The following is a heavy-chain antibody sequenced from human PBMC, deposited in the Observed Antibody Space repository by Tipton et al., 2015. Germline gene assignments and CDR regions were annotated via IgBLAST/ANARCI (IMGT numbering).Heavy chain of an antibody. CDR2: INHSGST. V-gene: IGHV4-34*01. J-gene: IGHJ4*02. Sequence: TLSLTCTVSGGSISTYYWSWIRQTPGKGLEWIGEINHSGSTTYNPSLKSRISLSIDTSKNQISLKMISVTAADTAVYYCARGNANSSTWHFDYWGQGTLVIVPP. CDR3: ARGNANSSTWHFDY. D-gene: IGHD6-13*01. CDR1: GGSISTYY.